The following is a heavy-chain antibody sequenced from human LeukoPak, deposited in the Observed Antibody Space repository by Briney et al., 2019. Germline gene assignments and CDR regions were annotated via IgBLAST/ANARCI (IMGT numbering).Heavy chain of an antibody. Sequence: ASVKVSCNASGFRVSDYLIHWIRQAPGQGPQYMGWINPDNGGTHYSQHFQVRVTMTRDTSVSTVYMELTSLSSDDTAVYFCARGLFGTTWFEFCGQGTLVTVSS. D-gene: IGHD1-1*01. CDR1: GFRVSDYL. CDR2: INPDNGGT. V-gene: IGHV1-2*02. J-gene: IGHJ4*02. CDR3: ARGLFGTTWFEF.